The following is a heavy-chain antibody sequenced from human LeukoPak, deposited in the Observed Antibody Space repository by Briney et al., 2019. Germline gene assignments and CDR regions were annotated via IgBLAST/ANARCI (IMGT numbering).Heavy chain of an antibody. J-gene: IGHJ5*02. D-gene: IGHD4-23*01. Sequence: PSETLSLTCAVSGVSISSNNWWSWVRQPPGEGLEWIAEIHHSVSTNYNPSLKSRVTVSVDKSRNQLSLKLRPVTAADTAIYYCARHGNFWFDPWGQGALVTVSS. CDR3: ARHGNFWFDP. CDR1: GVSISSNNW. CDR2: IHHSVST. V-gene: IGHV4-4*02.